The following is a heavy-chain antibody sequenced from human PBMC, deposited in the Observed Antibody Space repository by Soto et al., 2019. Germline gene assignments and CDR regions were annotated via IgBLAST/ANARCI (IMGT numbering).Heavy chain of an antibody. V-gene: IGHV3-21*06. CDR1: GFTYTRYS. Sequence: LRLSCAASGFTYTRYSMNWVRQAPGKGLEWVSSISSTTNYIYYGDSMKGRFTISRDNAKNSLYLEMNSLRAEDTAVYYCARESEDLTSNFDYWGQGTLVTVSS. CDR2: ISSTTNYI. CDR3: ARESEDLTSNFDY. J-gene: IGHJ4*02.